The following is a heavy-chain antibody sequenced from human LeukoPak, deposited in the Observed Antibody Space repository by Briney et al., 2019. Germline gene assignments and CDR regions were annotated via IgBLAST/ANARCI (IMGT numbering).Heavy chain of an antibody. CDR1: GGSISNYY. V-gene: IGHV4-59*01. J-gene: IGHJ3*02. Sequence: PSETLSLTCTVSGGSISNYYWNWIRQPPGKGLEWIGYIYYTGSTNYNPSPKSRVTMSVDTSKNQFSLKLSSVTAADTAVYYCARESFVIVGNAFDIWGQGTMVTVSS. CDR3: ARESFVIVGNAFDI. CDR2: IYYTGST. D-gene: IGHD3-22*01.